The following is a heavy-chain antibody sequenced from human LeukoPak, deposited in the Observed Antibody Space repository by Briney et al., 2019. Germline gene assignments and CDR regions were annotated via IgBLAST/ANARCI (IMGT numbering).Heavy chain of an antibody. CDR3: ARDSYYDSSGYFHDAFDM. Sequence: SETLSLTCTVSGGSISSYYWSWIRQPPGKGLQWIGYIYYSGRTNDNPSLKSRVTISVDTSKNQFSLKLSSVTAADTAVYYCARDSYYDSSGYFHDAFDMWGQGTMVTVSS. V-gene: IGHV4-59*01. CDR2: IYYSGRT. CDR1: GGSISSYY. D-gene: IGHD3-22*01. J-gene: IGHJ3*02.